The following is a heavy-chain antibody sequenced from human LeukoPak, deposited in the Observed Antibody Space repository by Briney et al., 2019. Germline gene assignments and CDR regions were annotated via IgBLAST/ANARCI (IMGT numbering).Heavy chain of an antibody. CDR1: GFTFSSYS. CDR2: ISSSSSYI. D-gene: IGHD2-15*01. Sequence: GGSLRLSCAASGFTFSSYSMNWVRQAPGKGLEWVSSISSSSSYIYYADSVKGRFTISRDNSKNTLYLQMNSLRAEDTAVYYCAKEEGYCSGGSCYPISHDAFDIWGQGTMVTVSS. CDR3: AKEEGYCSGGSCYPISHDAFDI. V-gene: IGHV3-21*01. J-gene: IGHJ3*02.